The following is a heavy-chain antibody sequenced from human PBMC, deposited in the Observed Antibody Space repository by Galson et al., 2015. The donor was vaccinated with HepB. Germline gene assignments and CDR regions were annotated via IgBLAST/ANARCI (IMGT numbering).Heavy chain of an antibody. J-gene: IGHJ6*02. CDR2: IYSGGST. CDR3: ARRYDSSGYFELYGSGTDV. Sequence: SLRLSCAASGFTVSSNYMSWVRQAPGKGLEWVSVIYSGGSTYYADSVKGRFTISRDNSKNRLYLQMNSLRAEDTAVYYCARRYDSSGYFELYGSGTDVWGQGTTVTVSS. D-gene: IGHD3-22*01. V-gene: IGHV3-66*04. CDR1: GFTVSSNY.